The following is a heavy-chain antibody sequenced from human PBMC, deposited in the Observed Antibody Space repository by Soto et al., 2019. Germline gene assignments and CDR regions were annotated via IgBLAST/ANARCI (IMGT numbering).Heavy chain of an antibody. CDR1: GYTLTELS. V-gene: IGHV1-24*01. D-gene: IGHD3-3*01. CDR3: ATRKFRIFGMEGADDY. J-gene: IGHJ4*02. CDR2: FDPEDCET. Sequence: ASVKVSCKVSGYTLTELSMHWVRQAPGKGLEWMGGFDPEDCETIYAQKFQGRVLMTEHTPTDTAYMQQSSLRCEDTAVYDCATRKFRIFGMEGADDYWGQGTLVTVSS.